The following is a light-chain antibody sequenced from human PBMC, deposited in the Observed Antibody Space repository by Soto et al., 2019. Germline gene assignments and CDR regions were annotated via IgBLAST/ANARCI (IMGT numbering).Light chain of an antibody. CDR3: HHYET. V-gene: IGKV3D-15*01. J-gene: IGKJ1*01. CDR1: QDVTTN. CDR2: GAS. Sequence: EIPMTQFPGILSASPGEGVTLSCRAAQDVTTNFAWYQQKRGQAPRLLIYGASIRAAGVPDRFSGSRSGTEFTLTISRLEPEDFTVYYCHHYETFGQGTKV.